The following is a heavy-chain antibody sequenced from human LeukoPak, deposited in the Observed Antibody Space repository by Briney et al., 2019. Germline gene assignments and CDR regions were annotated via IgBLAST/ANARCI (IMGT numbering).Heavy chain of an antibody. CDR2: ISYDGSNK. V-gene: IGHV3-30*04. D-gene: IGHD5-18*01. Sequence: GGSLRLSCAASGFTFSIYAMHWVRQAPGKGLEWVAVISYDGSNKYYADSVKGRFTIPRDNSKNTLYLQMNSLTAEDTALYYCARPPNTYGYTYFDYWGQGTLVTVSS. CDR3: ARPPNTYGYTYFDY. CDR1: GFTFSIYA. J-gene: IGHJ4*02.